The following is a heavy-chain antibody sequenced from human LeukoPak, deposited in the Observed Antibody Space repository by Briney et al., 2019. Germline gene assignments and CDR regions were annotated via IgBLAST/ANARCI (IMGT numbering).Heavy chain of an antibody. Sequence: RRSPRLSCAPSALPFHAYGMSWVRHAPRKGLEWVSGINYNGRRKSYADSGKGRFTNARDNTNSALYLQMNNLRAENTTLYHCARALGAPLHDYGNFVPEDYWGQGTLVTVSS. CDR3: ARALGAPLHDYGNFVPEDY. CDR1: ALPFHAYG. D-gene: IGHD4-11*01. V-gene: IGHV3-20*01. J-gene: IGHJ4*02. CDR2: INYNGRRK.